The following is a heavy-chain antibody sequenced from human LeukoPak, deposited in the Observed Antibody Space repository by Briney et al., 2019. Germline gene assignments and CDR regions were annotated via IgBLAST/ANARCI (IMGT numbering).Heavy chain of an antibody. Sequence: SETLSLTCTVSGGSISGYYWSWIRQPPGKGLEWIGYVSYSGSTNYNPSLKSRVTISVDTSKNQVSLKLRSVTAADTAVCYCARRNPYDSGGYYYAFDYWGQGTLVTVSS. J-gene: IGHJ4*02. CDR3: ARRNPYDSGGYYYAFDY. V-gene: IGHV4-59*01. CDR2: VSYSGST. CDR1: GGSISGYY. D-gene: IGHD3-22*01.